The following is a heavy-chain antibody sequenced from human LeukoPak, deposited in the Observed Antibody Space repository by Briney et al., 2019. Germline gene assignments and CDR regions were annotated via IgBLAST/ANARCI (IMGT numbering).Heavy chain of an antibody. CDR2: TYYRSKWYN. CDR3: VSSQWLVRGGFDY. J-gene: IGHJ4*02. D-gene: IGHD6-19*01. Sequence: SQTLSLTCAISGDSVSSNSAAWNWIRQSPSRGLEWLGRTYYRSKWYNDYEVSVKSRITINPDISKNQFSLQLKSVTPEDTAVYYCVSSQWLVRGGFDYWGQGTLVTVSS. CDR1: GDSVSSNSAA. V-gene: IGHV6-1*01.